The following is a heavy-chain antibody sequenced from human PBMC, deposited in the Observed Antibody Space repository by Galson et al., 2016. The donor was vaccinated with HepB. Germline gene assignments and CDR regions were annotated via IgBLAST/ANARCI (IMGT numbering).Heavy chain of an antibody. CDR3: AKVFRQYSYGYSGWYFDL. CDR1: GFIFNNFG. V-gene: IGHV3-30*18. D-gene: IGHD5-18*01. Sequence: SLRLSCAASGFIFNNFGMHWFRQAPGKGLEWVAVISPDGSKIYYADSVKGRFTISRDNSKSTLFLQMNSLRADDTAMYYCAKVFRQYSYGYSGWYFDLWGRGTLVTVSS. J-gene: IGHJ2*01. CDR2: ISPDGSKI.